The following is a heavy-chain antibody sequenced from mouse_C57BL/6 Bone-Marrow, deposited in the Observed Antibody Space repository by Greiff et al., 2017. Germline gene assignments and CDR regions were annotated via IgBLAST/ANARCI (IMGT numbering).Heavy chain of an antibody. CDR1: GFTFSSYA. CDR3: ARGGNCVDCAMDY. D-gene: IGHD2-1*01. V-gene: IGHV5-4*01. J-gene: IGHJ4*01. CDR2: ISDGGSYT. Sequence: EVQVVESGGGLVKPGGSLKLSCAASGFTFSSYAMSWVRQTPEKRLEWVATISDGGSYTYYPDNVKGRFTISRDNAKNNLYLQMSHLKSADTAMYYCARGGNCVDCAMDYWGQGTSVTVSS.